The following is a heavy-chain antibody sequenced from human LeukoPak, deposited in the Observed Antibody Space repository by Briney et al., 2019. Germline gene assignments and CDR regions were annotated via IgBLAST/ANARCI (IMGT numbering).Heavy chain of an antibody. V-gene: IGHV4-31*03. J-gene: IGHJ4*02. D-gene: IGHD3-22*01. CDR2: IYHSGST. CDR3: TRANYYDSTGYLPVVYPSDY. CDR1: GGSIRSTNYY. Sequence: SQTLSLTCTVSGGSIRSTNYYWSWIRQDPAKGLEWIGYIYHSGSTYYNPALKSRVTISLDTSKNQFSLKLRSVTAADTAVYYCTRANYYDSTGYLPVVYPSDYWGQGTLVIVSS.